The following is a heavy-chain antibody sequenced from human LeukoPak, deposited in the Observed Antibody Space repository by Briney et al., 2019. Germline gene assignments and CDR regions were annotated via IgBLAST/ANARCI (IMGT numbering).Heavy chain of an antibody. V-gene: IGHV4-38-2*02. CDR3: ARGDSVVPAAKGSYFDY. CDR2: IYHSGST. CDR1: GYSISSGYY. D-gene: IGHD2-2*01. Sequence: SETLSLTCTVSGYSISSGYYWGWIRQPPGKGLEWIGSIYHSGSTYYNPSPKSRVTISVDTSKNQFSLKLSSVTAADTAVYYCARGDSVVPAAKGSYFDYWGQGTLVTVSS. J-gene: IGHJ4*02.